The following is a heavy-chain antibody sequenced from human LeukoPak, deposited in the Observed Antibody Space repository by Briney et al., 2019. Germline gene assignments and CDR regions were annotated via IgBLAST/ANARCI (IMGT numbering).Heavy chain of an antibody. D-gene: IGHD2-2*02. J-gene: IGHJ3*02. Sequence: SETLSLTCAVYGGSSSGYYWSWIRQPPGKGLEWIGEINHSGSTNYNPSLTSRVTISVDTSKNQFSLKLSSVTAADTAVYYCARGGHVVPAAICYSACAFDIWGQGTMVTVSS. CDR2: INHSGST. CDR1: GGSSSGYY. V-gene: IGHV4-34*01. CDR3: ARGGHVVPAAICYSACAFDI.